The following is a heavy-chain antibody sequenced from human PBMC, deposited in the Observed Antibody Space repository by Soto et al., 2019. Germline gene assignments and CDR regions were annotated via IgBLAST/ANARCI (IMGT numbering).Heavy chain of an antibody. Sequence: QVQLVGSGGALVKPGGSLRLSCEASGFTFNTYYMSWIRQTPGKGLEWIATITGNSVTTAYADSVKGRFTISRDDAKNSLYLQMDSLRVEDTALYYCAREYYYAMDVWGQGTTVTVSS. CDR2: ITGNSVTT. V-gene: IGHV3-11*05. D-gene: IGHD3-16*01. J-gene: IGHJ6*02. CDR3: AREYYYAMDV. CDR1: GFTFNTYY.